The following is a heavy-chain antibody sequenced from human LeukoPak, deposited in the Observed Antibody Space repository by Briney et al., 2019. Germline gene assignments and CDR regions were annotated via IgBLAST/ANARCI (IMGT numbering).Heavy chain of an antibody. D-gene: IGHD2-8*01. CDR2: INLSGGST. V-gene: IGHV1-46*01. CDR3: ARDYVDDIPMIKDY. CDR1: GYTFTSYH. J-gene: IGHJ4*02. Sequence: ASVKVSCKASGYTFTSYHMHWVRQAPGQGLEWMGLINLSGGSTTYAQRFQGRVTLTRDTSTSTVYMELSSLRSEDTAVYYCARDYVDDIPMIKDYWGQGTLVTVSS.